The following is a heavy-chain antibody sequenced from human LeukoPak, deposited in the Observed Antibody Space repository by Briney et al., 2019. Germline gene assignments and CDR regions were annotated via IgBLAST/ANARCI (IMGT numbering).Heavy chain of an antibody. CDR1: GFTFSDYG. Sequence: KAGGSLRLSCAASGFTFSDYGMHWVRQAPGKGLEWVSSISSSSSYIYYADSVKGRFTISRDNAKNSLYLQMNSLRAEDTAVYYCARVGSSGWYNYWGQGTLVTVSS. CDR3: ARVGSSGWYNY. D-gene: IGHD6-19*01. CDR2: ISSSSSYI. V-gene: IGHV3-21*01. J-gene: IGHJ4*02.